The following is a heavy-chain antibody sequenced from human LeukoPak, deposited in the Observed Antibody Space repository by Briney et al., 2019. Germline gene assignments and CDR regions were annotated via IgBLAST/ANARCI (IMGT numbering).Heavy chain of an antibody. J-gene: IGHJ6*03. CDR3: ARGGDSRITIFGVVSPLNLDYYYYMDV. CDR2: IIPIFGTA. V-gene: IGHV1-69*05. D-gene: IGHD3-3*01. Sequence: SVKVSCKASGGTFSSYAISWVRQAPGQGLEWMGGIIPIFGTANYAQKFQGRVTITTDESTSTACMELSSLRSEDTAVYYCARGGDSRITIFGVVSPLNLDYYYYMDVWGKGTTVTVSS. CDR1: GGTFSSYA.